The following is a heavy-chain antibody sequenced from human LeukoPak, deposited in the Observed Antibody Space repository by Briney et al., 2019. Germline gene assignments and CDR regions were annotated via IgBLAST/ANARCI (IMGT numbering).Heavy chain of an antibody. CDR3: ARISISNAPDY. V-gene: IGHV1-2*02. D-gene: IGHD3-3*02. J-gene: IGHJ4*02. CDR1: GFTFTDYF. CDR2: THPHSGGT. Sequence: PSVKVSCKASGFTFTDYFMHWVRQAPGQGLEWMGWTHPHSGGTNYAQQFQGRLTMTRDPSIRTAYMELGRLRSDDPAVYYRARISISNAPDYWGQGTLVTVSS.